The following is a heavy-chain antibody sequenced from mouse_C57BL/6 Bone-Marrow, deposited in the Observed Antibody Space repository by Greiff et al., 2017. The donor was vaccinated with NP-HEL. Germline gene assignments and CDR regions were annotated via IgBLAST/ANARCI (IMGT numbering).Heavy chain of an antibody. Sequence: EVQLQESGGGLVKPGGSLKLSCAASGFTFSDYGMHWVRQAPEKGLEWVAYISSGSSTIYYADTVKGRFTISRDNAKNTLFLQMTSLRSEDTAMYYCARPNWDVRYFDVWGTGTTVTVSS. CDR2: ISSGSSTI. D-gene: IGHD4-1*01. J-gene: IGHJ1*03. CDR1: GFTFSDYG. CDR3: ARPNWDVRYFDV. V-gene: IGHV5-17*01.